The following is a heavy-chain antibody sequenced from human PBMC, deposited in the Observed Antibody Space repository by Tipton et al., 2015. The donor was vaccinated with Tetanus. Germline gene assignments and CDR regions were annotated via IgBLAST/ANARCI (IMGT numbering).Heavy chain of an antibody. CDR2: IYYSGST. Sequence: TLSLTCTVSGGSISSYYWSWIRQPPGKGLEWIGYIYYSGSTNYNPSLKSRVTISVDTSKNQFSLKLSSVTAADTAVYYCARDLGTTENYYYGMDVWGQGTTVTVSS. V-gene: IGHV4-59*01. CDR3: ARDLGTTENYYYGMDV. J-gene: IGHJ6*02. D-gene: IGHD4-11*01. CDR1: GGSISSYY.